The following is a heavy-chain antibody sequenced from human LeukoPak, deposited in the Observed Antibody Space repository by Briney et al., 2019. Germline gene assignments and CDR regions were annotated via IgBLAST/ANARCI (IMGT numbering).Heavy chain of an antibody. CDR2: NFFHDGTT. Sequence: ASVKVSCKTSGYSFNSHHVHWVRQAPGQGLEWMGINFFHDGTTSNTQKFPGRLTMTRDTSTSTVYMELSSLRSEDTAVYYCARGASQVLDTANAFDIWGQGTMVTVSS. CDR1: GYSFNSHH. J-gene: IGHJ3*02. V-gene: IGHV1-46*02. D-gene: IGHD5-18*01. CDR3: ARGASQVLDTANAFDI.